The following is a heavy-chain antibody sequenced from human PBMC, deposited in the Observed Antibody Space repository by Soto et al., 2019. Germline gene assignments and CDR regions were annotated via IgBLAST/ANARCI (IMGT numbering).Heavy chain of an antibody. Sequence: GGSLRLSCAASGFTFSDYWMHWVRQAPGKGLVWVSRIDSAGSSTDYADSVQGRFTISRDNAKNTLYLQMNSLRAEDTAVYYCTRIQWLVAGFDYWGQGTWVTVSS. CDR1: GFTFSDYW. CDR2: IDSAGSST. CDR3: TRIQWLVAGFDY. D-gene: IGHD6-19*01. V-gene: IGHV3-74*01. J-gene: IGHJ4*02.